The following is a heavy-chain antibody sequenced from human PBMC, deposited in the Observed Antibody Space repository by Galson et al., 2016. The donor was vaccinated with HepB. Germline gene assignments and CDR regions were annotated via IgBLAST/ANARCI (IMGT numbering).Heavy chain of an antibody. CDR3: ARFSYYRWLPDY. CDR2: IDWDDDK. V-gene: IGHV2-70*04. D-gene: IGHD5-24*01. J-gene: IGHJ4*02. CDR1: GFSLSTSGMR. Sequence: PALVKPTQTLTLTCTFSGFSLSTSGMRVAWIRQPPGKALEWLARIDWDDDKLYSTSLQTRLTISQDTSKAQVVLTMTNMFPADTATYYCARFSYYRWLPDYWGQGTLVTVSS.